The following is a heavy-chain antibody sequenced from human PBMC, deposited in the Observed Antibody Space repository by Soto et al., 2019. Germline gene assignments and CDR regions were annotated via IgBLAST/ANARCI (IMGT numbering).Heavy chain of an antibody. D-gene: IGHD3-16*01. CDR1: GGSISSGGYY. J-gene: IGHJ4*02. V-gene: IGHV4-31*03. Sequence: QVQLQESGPGLVKPSQTLSLTCTVSGGSISSGGYYWSWIRQHPGKGLEWIGYIYYSGSTYYNPSPTSRVTISVDTSKTHFSLKLSSVTAAATAVYYCARGGGLMPLFDYWGQGTLVTVSS. CDR2: IYYSGST. CDR3: ARGGGLMPLFDY.